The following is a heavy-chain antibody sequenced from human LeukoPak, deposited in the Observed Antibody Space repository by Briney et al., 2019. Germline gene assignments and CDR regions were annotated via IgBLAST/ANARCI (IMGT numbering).Heavy chain of an antibody. J-gene: IGHJ4*02. Sequence: SETLSLTCTVSGGSISSYYWSWFRQPPGKGLEWIGYISYTGTTNYNPSLKSRVTISVDTSKNQFSLKLSSVTAADTAVYYCAGFSSRTNYGHDYWGQGTLVTVSS. CDR2: ISYTGTT. D-gene: IGHD3-10*01. V-gene: IGHV4-59*01. CDR3: AGFSSRTNYGHDY. CDR1: GGSISSYY.